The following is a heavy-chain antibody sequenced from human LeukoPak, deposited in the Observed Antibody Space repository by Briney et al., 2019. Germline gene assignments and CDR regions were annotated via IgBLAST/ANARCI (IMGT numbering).Heavy chain of an antibody. J-gene: IGHJ4*02. CDR1: GFTFSSYA. CDR3: AKLGWGGSSWYFDY. D-gene: IGHD6-13*01. Sequence: GGSLRLSCAASGFTFSSYAMSWVRQAPGKGLEWVSAISGGGGSTYYADSVKGRFTISRDNSKNTLYLQMNSLRAEDTAVYYCAKLGWGGSSWYFDYWGQGTPVTVSS. V-gene: IGHV3-23*01. CDR2: ISGGGGST.